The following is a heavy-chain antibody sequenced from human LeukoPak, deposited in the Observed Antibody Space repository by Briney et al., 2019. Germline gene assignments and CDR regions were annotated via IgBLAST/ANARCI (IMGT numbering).Heavy chain of an antibody. J-gene: IGHJ3*02. Sequence: ASVKDSCKVSGYTLTELSMHWVRQAPGKGLEWMGGFDPEDGETIYAQKFQGRVTMTEDTSTDTAYMELSSLRSEDTAVYYRATAPSLGAFDIWGQGTMVTVSS. D-gene: IGHD3-10*01. CDR1: GYTLTELS. CDR3: ATAPSLGAFDI. V-gene: IGHV1-24*01. CDR2: FDPEDGET.